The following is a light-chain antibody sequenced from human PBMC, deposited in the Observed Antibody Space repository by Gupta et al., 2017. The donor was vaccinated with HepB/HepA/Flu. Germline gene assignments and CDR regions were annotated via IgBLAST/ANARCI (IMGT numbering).Light chain of an antibody. Sequence: SSELSQAPAVSVALVQTVRISCQGDSLRSYYASWYQQRPGQAPILIIYGKNNRPSGIPDRFSGSSSGNTASLTITGAQAEDEADYYCDSRDSSGRHVIFGGGTKLTVL. CDR2: GKN. CDR3: DSRDSSGRHVI. J-gene: IGLJ2*01. V-gene: IGLV3-19*01. CDR1: SLRSYY.